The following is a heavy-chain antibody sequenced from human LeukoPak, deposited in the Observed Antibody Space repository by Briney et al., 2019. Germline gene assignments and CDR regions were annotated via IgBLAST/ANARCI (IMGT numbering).Heavy chain of an antibody. CDR2: INWNGGST. D-gene: IGHD5-24*01. J-gene: IGHJ4*02. Sequence: AGSLRLSCAASGFTVDDYGMSWDRQGPGKGLEWVSGINWNGGSTDYADSVKGRFTISRDNAKNSLYLQMNSLRAEDTALYYGARDRGYNYDYWGQGTLVTVSS. CDR1: GFTVDDYG. V-gene: IGHV3-20*04. CDR3: ARDRGYNYDY.